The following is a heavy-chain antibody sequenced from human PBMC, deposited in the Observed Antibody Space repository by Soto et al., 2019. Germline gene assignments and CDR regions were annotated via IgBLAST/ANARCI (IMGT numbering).Heavy chain of an antibody. CDR3: TIGSWSGEVFDI. J-gene: IGHJ3*02. Sequence: QVQLVQSGAEVKKPGSSVKLSCKDSGGTFSTYSMFWVRQAPGQGLEWMGRIIPMLGIRNYAQRFQDRVTITADKSTATAHMELSSLRSEDTALYYCTIGSWSGEVFDIWGQGTMVTVSS. CDR2: IIPMLGIR. D-gene: IGHD2-21*01. V-gene: IGHV1-69*02. CDR1: GGTFSTYS.